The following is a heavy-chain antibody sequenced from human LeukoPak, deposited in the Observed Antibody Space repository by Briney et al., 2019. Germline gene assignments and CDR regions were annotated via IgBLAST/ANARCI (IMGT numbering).Heavy chain of an antibody. CDR1: RGTFSSYA. CDR3: ARSPPYCSSTSCYAPPFDY. Sequence: GASLKLSCKASRGTFSSYAISWVRQAPGQRLECMGGIIPIFGTANYAQKFQGRVTITADESTSTAYMELSSLRSEDTAVYYCARSPPYCSSTSCYAPPFDYWGQGTLVTVSS. J-gene: IGHJ4*02. CDR2: IIPIFGTA. D-gene: IGHD2-2*01. V-gene: IGHV1-69*01.